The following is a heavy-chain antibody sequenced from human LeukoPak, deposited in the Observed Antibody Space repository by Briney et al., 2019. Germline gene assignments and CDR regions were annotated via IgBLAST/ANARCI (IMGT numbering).Heavy chain of an antibody. CDR2: IYYSRST. Sequence: SETLSLTCTVSGGSIISSSYYWGWIRQPPGKGLEWIGSIYYSRSTYYSPSLKRRVTISVDTSKNQFFMKLSSVTAADTAVYSCASRSSYCSSASCSVWFDPWGQGNLVTVSS. CDR3: ASRSSYCSSASCSVWFDP. CDR1: GGSIISSSYY. D-gene: IGHD2-2*01. V-gene: IGHV4-39*01. J-gene: IGHJ5*02.